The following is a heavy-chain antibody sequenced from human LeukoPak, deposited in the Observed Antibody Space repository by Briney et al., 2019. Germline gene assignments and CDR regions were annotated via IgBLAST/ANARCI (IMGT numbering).Heavy chain of an antibody. CDR3: AKRGEVSTYYYFGS. CDR2: ITAIDGRT. CDR1: GFTFSSTT. D-gene: IGHD2/OR15-2a*01. J-gene: IGHJ4*02. Sequence: GGSLRLPCVASGFTFSSTTMGWVRQAPGRGLEWVSSITAIDGRTYYADSVRGRFTISRDNSKSTLFLQMDSLRVEDTALYYCAKRGEVSTYYYFGSWGQGALVTVSS. V-gene: IGHV3-23*01.